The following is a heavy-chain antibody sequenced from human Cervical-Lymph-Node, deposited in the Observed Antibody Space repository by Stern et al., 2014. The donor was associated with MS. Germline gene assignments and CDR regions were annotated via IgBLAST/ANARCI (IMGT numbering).Heavy chain of an antibody. CDR2: ISADSGNT. V-gene: IGHV1-18*01. CDR3: ARDKMHAFDY. D-gene: IGHD2-8*01. J-gene: IGHJ4*02. CDR1: GYTFTTYG. Sequence: EQLVESGTEVKKPGASVLVSCKASGYTFTTYGITWVRQAPGQGLEWMGWISADSGNTKYAQKCQDRVAMTRDTTTGTAYMEVRSLRSEDTAVYYCARDKMHAFDYWGQGTQVTVPS.